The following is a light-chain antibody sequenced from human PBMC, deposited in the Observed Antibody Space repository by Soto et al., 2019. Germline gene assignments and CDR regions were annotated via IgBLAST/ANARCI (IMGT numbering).Light chain of an antibody. Sequence: QSVLTQPASVSGSPGQSITISCTGTSSDVARYNYVSWYQQHPGKAPKLMIYDVSNRPSGVSNRFSGSKSGNTASLTISGLRAEDEADYYCNSYTSSSTRVFGTGTKHTVL. CDR3: NSYTSSSTRV. CDR2: DVS. V-gene: IGLV2-14*03. CDR1: SSDVARYNY. J-gene: IGLJ1*01.